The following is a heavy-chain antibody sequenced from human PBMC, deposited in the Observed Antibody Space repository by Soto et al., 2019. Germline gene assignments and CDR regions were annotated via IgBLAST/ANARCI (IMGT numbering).Heavy chain of an antibody. CDR3: ASLTRIAAAGDWFDP. Sequence: PGGSLRLSCAASGFTFSSYAMHWVRQAPGKGLEWVAVISYDGSNKYYADSVKGRFTISRDNSKNTLYLQMNSLRAEDTAVYYCASLTRIAAAGDWFDPWGQGTLVTVSS. V-gene: IGHV3-30-3*01. D-gene: IGHD6-13*01. J-gene: IGHJ5*02. CDR2: ISYDGSNK. CDR1: GFTFSSYA.